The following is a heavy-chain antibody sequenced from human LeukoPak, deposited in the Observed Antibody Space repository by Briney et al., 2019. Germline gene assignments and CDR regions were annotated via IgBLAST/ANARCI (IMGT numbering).Heavy chain of an antibody. CDR1: GYTFISYG. CDR3: ARDWGSIKVIADY. CDR2: ISSNSDNT. V-gene: IGHV1-18*01. D-gene: IGHD7-27*01. Sequence: ASVNVSCKATGYTFISYGISWVRQAPGQGLEWMGWISSNSDNTNYAQKLQGRVTMTTDTSTSTAYMELRSLRSDDTALYFCARDWGSIKVIADYWGQGTLVTVSS. J-gene: IGHJ4*02.